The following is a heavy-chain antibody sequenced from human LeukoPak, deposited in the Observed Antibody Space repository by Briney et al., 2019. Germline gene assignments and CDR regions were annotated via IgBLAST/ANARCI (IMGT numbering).Heavy chain of an antibody. Sequence: SETLSLTCAVYGGSFSGYYWSWIRQPPGKGLEWIGEINHRGSTNYNPSLKSRVTISVDTSKNQFSLKLSSVTAADTAVYYCARFVVGQWLINYWGQGALVTVSS. D-gene: IGHD6-19*01. CDR2: INHRGST. CDR1: GGSFSGYY. CDR3: ARFVVGQWLINY. V-gene: IGHV4-34*01. J-gene: IGHJ4*02.